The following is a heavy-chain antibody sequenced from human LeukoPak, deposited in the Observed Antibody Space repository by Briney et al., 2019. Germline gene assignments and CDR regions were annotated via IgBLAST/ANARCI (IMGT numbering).Heavy chain of an antibody. CDR2: ISAYNGNT. CDR3: ARDYYYDSSGYQNYFDY. D-gene: IGHD3-22*01. Sequence: ASVKVSCKAAGYTFTSCGISWVRQAPGQGPEWMGWISAYNGNTNYAQKLQGRVTMTTDTSTSTAYMELRSLRSDDTAVYYCARDYYYDSSGYQNYFDYWGQGTLVTVSS. V-gene: IGHV1-18*04. CDR1: GYTFTSCG. J-gene: IGHJ4*02.